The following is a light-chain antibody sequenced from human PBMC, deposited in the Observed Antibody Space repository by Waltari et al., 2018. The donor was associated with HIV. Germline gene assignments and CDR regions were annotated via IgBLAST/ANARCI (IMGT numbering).Light chain of an antibody. Sequence: DIVMTQSPDSLLVSLGERATIDCKSSRSVSYAYKRKMYLAWYQRKTGQPPKFLFHWASSRKSGVPDLFSASGSVTNFTLTIRSLHAEDVATYFCQQYFSLPWTFGQGTKVEIK. CDR2: WAS. CDR3: QQYFSLPWT. CDR1: RSVSYAYKRKMY. V-gene: IGKV4-1*01. J-gene: IGKJ1*01.